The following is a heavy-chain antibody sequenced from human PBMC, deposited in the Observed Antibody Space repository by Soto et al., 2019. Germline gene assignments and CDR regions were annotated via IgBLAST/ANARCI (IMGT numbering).Heavy chain of an antibody. J-gene: IGHJ1*01. CDR2: IFYSGDT. Sequence: VQLQGSGPGLVKPSQTLSLTCTVSGASVNTGDHYWSYIRQPPGKGLEWLGYIFYSGDTYYNPSLKSRATISLNTSRNQFSLTLTSVTDADTAVYYCEGTGTTDDFWGQGTLVTVSS. V-gene: IGHV4-30-4*01. CDR3: EGTGTTDDF. D-gene: IGHD1-7*01. CDR1: GASVNTGDHY.